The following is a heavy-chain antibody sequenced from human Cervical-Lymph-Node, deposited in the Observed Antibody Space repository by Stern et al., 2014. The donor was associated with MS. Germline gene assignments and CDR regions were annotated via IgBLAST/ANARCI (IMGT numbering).Heavy chain of an antibody. CDR3: AKGVDTAMADY. J-gene: IGHJ4*02. CDR2: ISYDGSNK. Sequence: VQLVESGGGVVQPGRSLRLSCAASGFTFSSYGMPWVRKAPGKGLGWVAVISYDGSNKYYADSVKGRFTISRDNSKNTLYLQMNSLRAEDTAVYYCAKGVDTAMADYWGQGTLVTVSS. D-gene: IGHD5-18*01. CDR1: GFTFSSYG. V-gene: IGHV3-30*18.